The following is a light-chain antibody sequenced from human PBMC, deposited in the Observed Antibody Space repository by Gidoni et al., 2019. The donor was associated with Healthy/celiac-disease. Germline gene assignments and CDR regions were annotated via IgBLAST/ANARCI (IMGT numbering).Light chain of an antibody. CDR1: QSVSSSY. Sequence: EIVLTQSPGTLSLSPGERATLSCRASQSVSSSYLAWYQQKPGQAPRLLIYGASSRATGSPDRFSGSGSVTDCTLTIRRLEPEDFAVYYCQQYGSSPLTFGGGTKVEIK. CDR2: GAS. V-gene: IGKV3-20*01. J-gene: IGKJ4*01. CDR3: QQYGSSPLT.